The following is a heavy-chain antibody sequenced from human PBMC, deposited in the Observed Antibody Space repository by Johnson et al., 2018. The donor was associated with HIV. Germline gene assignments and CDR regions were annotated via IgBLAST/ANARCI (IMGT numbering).Heavy chain of an antibody. D-gene: IGHD3-3*01. CDR1: GFTFSSYA. Sequence: QVQLVESGGGLVKPGGSLRLSCAASGFTFSSYAMHWVRQAPGKGLEWVAVISYDGSNKYYADSVKGRFTISRDNSKNTLYLQMNSLRAEDTAVYYCARVGISWSWRDAFDIWGQGTMVTVSS. J-gene: IGHJ3*02. CDR3: ARVGISWSWRDAFDI. CDR2: ISYDGSNK. V-gene: IGHV3-30*04.